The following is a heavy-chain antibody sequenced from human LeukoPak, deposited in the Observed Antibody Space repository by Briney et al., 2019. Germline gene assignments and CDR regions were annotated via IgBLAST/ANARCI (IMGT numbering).Heavy chain of an antibody. D-gene: IGHD5-18*01. J-gene: IGHJ4*02. Sequence: GGSLRLSCAASGFTVSNTYMSWVRQAPGKGLEWVSVIYAGGSTYYADSVKGRFTISRDNAKNTLYLQMNSLRAEDTAVYYSARRLSTAMALNDWGQGTLVTVSS. CDR3: ARRLSTAMALND. CDR1: GFTVSNTY. CDR2: IYAGGST. V-gene: IGHV3-66*01.